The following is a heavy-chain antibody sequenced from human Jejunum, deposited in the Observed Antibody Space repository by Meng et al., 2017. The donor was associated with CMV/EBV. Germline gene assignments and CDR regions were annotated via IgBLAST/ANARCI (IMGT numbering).Heavy chain of an antibody. D-gene: IGHD3-10*01. J-gene: IGHJ1*01. CDR1: TFNTYW. CDR3: ARDPTRYGSGSYYLDN. Sequence: TFNTYWMSWVRQAPGKGLEWVANIKEDGSEKHYVDSVKGRFTISRDNAKNSLYLHMNSLRAEDTALYYCARDPTRYGSGSYYLDNWGQGTLVTVSS. CDR2: IKEDGSEK. V-gene: IGHV3-7*01.